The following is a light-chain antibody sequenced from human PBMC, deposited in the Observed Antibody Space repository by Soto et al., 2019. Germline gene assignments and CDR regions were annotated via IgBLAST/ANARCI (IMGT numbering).Light chain of an antibody. V-gene: IGKV3-15*01. CDR1: QSVSSN. J-gene: IGKJ5*01. Sequence: EIVMTQSPATLSVSPGERATLSCRASQSVSSNLAWYQQKPGQAPRLLIYGASTRATGIPARFSGSGSGTEFTLSIDSLQPDDFATYYCQQYHTSSITFGQGTRLEIK. CDR3: QQYHTSSIT. CDR2: GAS.